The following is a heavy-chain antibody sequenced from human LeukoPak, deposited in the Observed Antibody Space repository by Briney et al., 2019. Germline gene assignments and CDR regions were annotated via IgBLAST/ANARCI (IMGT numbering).Heavy chain of an antibody. CDR2: IYYSGST. J-gene: IGHJ4*02. Sequence: SETLSLTCTVSGGSISSYYCSWIRQPPGKGLEWIGYIYYSGSTNYNPSLKSRVTISVDTSKNQFSLKLSSVTAADTAVYYCARGDIVVVPADVYFDYWGQGTLVTVSS. CDR1: GGSISSYY. CDR3: ARGDIVVVPADVYFDY. D-gene: IGHD2-2*01. V-gene: IGHV4-59*01.